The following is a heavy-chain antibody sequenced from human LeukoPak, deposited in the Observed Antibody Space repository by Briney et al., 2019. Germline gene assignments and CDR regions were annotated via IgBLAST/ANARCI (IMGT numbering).Heavy chain of an antibody. CDR1: GFTFRDQF. D-gene: IGHD2/OR15-2a*01. V-gene: IGHV3-49*03. CDR2: IRPKSDGGTA. CDR3: DNRGY. Sequence: GGSLRLPCATSGFTFRDQFITWFRHAPGKGLELVAFIRPKSDGGTAEYAASVKGRFTMSRDDSRSIAYLDMNSLKTEDTAVYYCDNRGYWGQGTLVTVSS. J-gene: IGHJ4*02.